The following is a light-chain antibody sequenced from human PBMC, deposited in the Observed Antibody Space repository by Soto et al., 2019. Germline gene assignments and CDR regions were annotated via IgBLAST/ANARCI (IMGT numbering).Light chain of an antibody. CDR1: QSVSSSY. Sequence: EIVFTQSTGTLSLSPGERATLSCRASQSVSSSYLAWYQQKPGQAPRLLIYGASSRATGIPDRFRGSGSGTDFTLPISSLEPEDCAVYYCQQYGSSPPSTFGQGTKLEIK. CDR2: GAS. CDR3: QQYGSSPPST. V-gene: IGKV3-20*01. J-gene: IGKJ2*01.